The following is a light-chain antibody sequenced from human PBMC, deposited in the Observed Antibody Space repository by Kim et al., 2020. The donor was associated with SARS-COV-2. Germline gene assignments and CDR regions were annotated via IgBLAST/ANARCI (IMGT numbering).Light chain of an antibody. J-gene: IGLJ3*02. Sequence: ASVKRTCTLSSGHSNYAIAWHQQQPEKGPRFLMKVNSDGSHNKGDGIPDRFSGSSSGAERYLTISRLQSEDEADYYCQTWGTGNWVFGGGTKLTVL. V-gene: IGLV4-69*01. CDR1: SGHSNYA. CDR2: VNSDGSH. CDR3: QTWGTGNWV.